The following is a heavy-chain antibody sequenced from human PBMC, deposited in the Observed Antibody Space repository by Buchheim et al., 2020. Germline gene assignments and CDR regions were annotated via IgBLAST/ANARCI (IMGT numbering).Heavy chain of an antibody. V-gene: IGHV3-7*01. Sequence: EVQLVESGGGLVQPGGSLRLSCAASGFTFSRFWMSWVRQAPGKGLEWVASLKDDGREDSYVDSVKGRFIASRDNAQDSLYLQMNGLRVEDTAVYYCARARWGGTGPDYWGQGTL. J-gene: IGHJ4*02. CDR2: LKDDGRED. CDR1: GFTFSRFW. D-gene: IGHD1-1*01. CDR3: ARARWGGTGPDY.